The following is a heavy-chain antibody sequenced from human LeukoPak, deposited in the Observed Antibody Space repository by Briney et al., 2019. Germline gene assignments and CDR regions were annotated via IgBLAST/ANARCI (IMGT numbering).Heavy chain of an antibody. CDR2: INHSGST. D-gene: IGHD6-19*01. V-gene: IGHV4-39*07. Sequence: SETLSLTCTVSGGSISSSSYYWGWIRQPPGKGLEWIGEINHSGSTNYNPSLKSRVTISVDTSKNQFSLQLNSVTPEDTAVYYCARDTIAVADTNYYYYYMDVWGKGTTVTISS. CDR3: ARDTIAVADTNYYYYYMDV. J-gene: IGHJ6*03. CDR1: GGSISSSSYY.